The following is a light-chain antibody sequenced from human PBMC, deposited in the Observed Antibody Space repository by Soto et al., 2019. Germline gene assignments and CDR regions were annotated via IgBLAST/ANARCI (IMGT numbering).Light chain of an antibody. Sequence: EIVLTQSPGTLSLSPGERATLSCRAIQSVSSTYLAWYQHKLGQAPRLLIYGASIKASGIPDRFSGSGSGTDFTLTISRLEPEDFAVYYCQQYGSSPRSFGQGTKVDIK. J-gene: IGKJ1*01. CDR2: GAS. V-gene: IGKV3-20*01. CDR3: QQYGSSPRS. CDR1: QSVSSTY.